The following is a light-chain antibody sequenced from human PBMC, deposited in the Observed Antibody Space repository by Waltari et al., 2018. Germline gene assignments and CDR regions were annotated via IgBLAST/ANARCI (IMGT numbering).Light chain of an antibody. J-gene: IGKJ2*01. Sequence: EIVMTQSPGTLSLSPGERATLSCRASQSVSSSYLAWYQQKPGQAPRLLIYGASSRATGIPDRFSGSGSGTDFTLTISRLEPEDFAIYFCQHYNMNIFGQGTKLEIK. CDR2: GAS. CDR1: QSVSSSY. V-gene: IGKV3-20*01. CDR3: QHYNMNI.